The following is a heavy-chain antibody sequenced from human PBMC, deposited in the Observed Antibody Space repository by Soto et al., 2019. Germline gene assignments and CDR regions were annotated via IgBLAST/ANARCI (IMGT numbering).Heavy chain of an antibody. CDR1: GFTFSSYS. V-gene: IGHV3-21*04. D-gene: IGHD6-19*01. J-gene: IGHJ6*02. CDR3: AKVDRYSSGWSYYAPEYYYYGMDV. Sequence: GGSLRLSCAASGFTFSSYSMNWVRQAPGKGLEWVSSISSSSSYIYYADSVKGRFTISRDNAKNSLYLQMNSLRAEDTAMYYCAKVDRYSSGWSYYAPEYYYYGMDVWGQGTTVTVSS. CDR2: ISSSSSYI.